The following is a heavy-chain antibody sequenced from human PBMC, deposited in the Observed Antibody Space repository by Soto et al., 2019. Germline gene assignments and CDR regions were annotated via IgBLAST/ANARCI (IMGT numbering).Heavy chain of an antibody. J-gene: IGHJ3*02. CDR1: GGSIGSGDYY. CDR2: IYYSGST. Sequence: QVQLQESGPGLVKPSQTLSLTCTVSGGSIGSGDYYWSWIRQPPGKGLEWIGYIYYSGSTYYNPSLKSRLTISVDTSKNQFSLKLNSVTAADTALYYCARAPYRGANSRGAFDIWGQGTVVHVSS. V-gene: IGHV4-30-4*01. D-gene: IGHD7-27*01. CDR3: ARAPYRGANSRGAFDI.